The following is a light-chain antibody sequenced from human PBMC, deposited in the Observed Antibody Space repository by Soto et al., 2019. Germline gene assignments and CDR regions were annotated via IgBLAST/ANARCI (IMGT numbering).Light chain of an antibody. J-gene: IGLJ3*02. Sequence: QSVLTQPASVSGSPGQSITISCTGTSSDVGSYNLVSWYQQHPGKAPKLMIYEGSKRPSGVSNRFSGSKSGNTASLTISGLQPEDEGDYYCSSYTRSNTWVFGGGTKVTVL. CDR1: SSDVGSYNL. V-gene: IGLV2-14*02. CDR3: SSYTRSNTWV. CDR2: EGS.